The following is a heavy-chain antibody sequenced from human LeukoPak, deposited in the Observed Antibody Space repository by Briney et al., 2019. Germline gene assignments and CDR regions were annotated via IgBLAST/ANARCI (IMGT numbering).Heavy chain of an antibody. V-gene: IGHV4-4*07. CDR1: GDSISSYF. CDR2: IYASGIT. D-gene: IGHD5-18*01. J-gene: IGHJ4*02. Sequence: SETLSLTCTVSGDSISSYFWTWIRQPAGKGLEWIGRIYASGITNYNPSLKSRVTISVDTSKNQFSLKLSSVTAADTAVYYCARGVAMVSWGQGTLVTVSS. CDR3: ARGVAMVS.